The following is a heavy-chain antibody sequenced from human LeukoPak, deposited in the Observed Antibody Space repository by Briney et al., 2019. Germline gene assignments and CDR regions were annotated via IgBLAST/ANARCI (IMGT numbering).Heavy chain of an antibody. CDR1: GYDFTSVG. CDR3: ALGPLDFRGNYFDY. D-gene: IGHD3-10*01. V-gene: IGHV1-2*02. CDR2: INPNSGGT. Sequence: ASVKVSCKASGYDFTSVGITWVRQAPGQGLEWMGWINPNSGGTNYAQKFQGRVTMTRDTSISTAYMELSRLRSDDTAVYYCALGPLDFRGNYFDYWGQGTLVTVSS. J-gene: IGHJ4*02.